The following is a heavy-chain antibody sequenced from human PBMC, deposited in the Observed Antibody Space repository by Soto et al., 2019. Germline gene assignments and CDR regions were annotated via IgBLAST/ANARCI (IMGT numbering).Heavy chain of an antibody. CDR3: AHIGDYCSGGSCYSVHY. J-gene: IGHJ4*02. CDR2: IYWDDDK. D-gene: IGHD2-15*01. CDR1: GFSLSTSGVG. Sequence: SGPTLVNPTQTLTLTCTFSGFSLSTSGVGVGWIRQPPGKALEWLALIYWDDDKRYSPSLKSRLTITKDTSKNQVVLTMTNMDPVDTATYYCAHIGDYCSGGSCYSVHYWGQGTLVTVSS. V-gene: IGHV2-5*02.